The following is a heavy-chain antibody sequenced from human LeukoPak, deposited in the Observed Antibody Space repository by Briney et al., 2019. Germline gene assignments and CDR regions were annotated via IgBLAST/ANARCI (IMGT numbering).Heavy chain of an antibody. Sequence: GGSLRLSCAASGFTFSTYAMSWVRQAPGKGLEWVSALSGSGGDTYYADSVKGRFTISRDNSKNTLYLQMNSLRAEDTAVYYCAKDGSGHQLVPGRWFDPWGQGTLVSVSS. CDR2: LSGSGGDT. CDR1: GFTFSTYA. D-gene: IGHD6-13*01. J-gene: IGHJ5*02. V-gene: IGHV3-23*01. CDR3: AKDGSGHQLVPGRWFDP.